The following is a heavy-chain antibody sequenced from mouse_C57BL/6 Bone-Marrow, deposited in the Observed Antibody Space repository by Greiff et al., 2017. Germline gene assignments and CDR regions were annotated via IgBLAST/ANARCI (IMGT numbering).Heavy chain of an antibody. CDR1: GYTFTSYW. J-gene: IGHJ3*01. D-gene: IGHD3-2*02. Sequence: LQQPGAELVMPGASVKLSCKASGYTFTSYWMHWVKQRPGQGLEWIGEIDPSDSYTNYNQKFKGKSTLTVDKSSSTAYMQLSSLTSEDAAVYYCASVDSSCSFAYWGQGTLVTVSA. CDR3: ASVDSSCSFAY. V-gene: IGHV1-69*01. CDR2: IDPSDSYT.